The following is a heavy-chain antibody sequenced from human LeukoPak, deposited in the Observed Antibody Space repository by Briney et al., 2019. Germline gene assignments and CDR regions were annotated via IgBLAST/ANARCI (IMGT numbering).Heavy chain of an antibody. Sequence: SGTLSLTCAVYGGSLSGYYWSWIRQPPGKGLEWIGEINHSGSTNYNPSLKSRVTISVDTSKNQFSLKLSSVTAADTAVYYCARPDKGDYGVFDYWGQGTLVTVSS. D-gene: IGHD4-17*01. V-gene: IGHV4-34*01. CDR2: INHSGST. CDR3: ARPDKGDYGVFDY. CDR1: GGSLSGYY. J-gene: IGHJ4*02.